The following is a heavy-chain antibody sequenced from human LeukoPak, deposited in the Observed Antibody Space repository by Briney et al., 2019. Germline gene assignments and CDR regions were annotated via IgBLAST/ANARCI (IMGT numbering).Heavy chain of an antibody. D-gene: IGHD1-26*01. J-gene: IGHJ4*02. CDR3: ARVDSGSYWY. Sequence: PSETLSLTCTVSGGSIRSSYYYWGWIRQPPGKGLEWIGYIYYSGSTNYNPSLKSRVTISVDTSKNQFSLKLSSVTAADTAVYYCARVDSGSYWYWGQGTLVTVSS. CDR2: IYYSGST. CDR1: GGSIRSSYYY. V-gene: IGHV4-61*05.